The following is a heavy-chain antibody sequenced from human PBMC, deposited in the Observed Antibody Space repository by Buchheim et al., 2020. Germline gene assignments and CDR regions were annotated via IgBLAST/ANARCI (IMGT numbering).Heavy chain of an antibody. J-gene: IGHJ4*02. Sequence: EVQLLESGGGLVQPGGSLRLSCAASGFTFSSYAMSWVRQAPGKGLEWVSAISGSGGSTYYADSVKGRFTIPRDNPKNTLYLQMNSLRAEDTAVYYCAKDPTVGYSYGSNFDYWGQGTL. CDR1: GFTFSSYA. V-gene: IGHV3-23*01. CDR3: AKDPTVGYSYGSNFDY. D-gene: IGHD5-18*01. CDR2: ISGSGGST.